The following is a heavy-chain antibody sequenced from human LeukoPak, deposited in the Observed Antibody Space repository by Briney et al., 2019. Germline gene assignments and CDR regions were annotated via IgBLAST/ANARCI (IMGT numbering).Heavy chain of an antibody. J-gene: IGHJ4*02. CDR2: INHSGST. V-gene: IGHV4-34*01. D-gene: IGHD3-22*01. CDR1: GGSFSVYY. Sequence: SETLSLTCAVYGGSFSVYYWSWIRQPPGKGLEWIGEINHSGSTNYNPSLKSRVTISVDTSKNQFSLKLSSVTAADTAVYYCARGGEDYYDSSGNFDYWGQGTLVTVSS. CDR3: ARGGEDYYDSSGNFDY.